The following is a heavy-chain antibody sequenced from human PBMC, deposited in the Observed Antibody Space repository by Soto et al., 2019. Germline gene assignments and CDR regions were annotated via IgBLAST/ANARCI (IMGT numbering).Heavy chain of an antibody. J-gene: IGHJ6*02. D-gene: IGHD1-26*01. CDR2: IKRTSDGGTT. CDR3: TADRASTTVYGIDV. V-gene: IGHV3-15*07. Sequence: EVQLVESGGGLVEPGGSLRLSCTASALTYVNAWMNWVRQAPGKGLEWVGRIKRTSDGGTTDYAAPVKGRFTISKDDSKNTVYLQMNSLRSEDTALYYCTADRASTTVYGIDVWGQGTTVTVSS. CDR1: ALTYVNAW.